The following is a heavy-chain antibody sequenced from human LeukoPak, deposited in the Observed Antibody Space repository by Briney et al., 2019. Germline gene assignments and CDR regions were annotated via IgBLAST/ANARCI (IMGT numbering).Heavy chain of an antibody. Sequence: GGSLRLSCAASGFIFSGSWMAWIRQAPGKGLEWVAIIKKDGSEKYYVDSMKGRFTISRDNAKNSLFLQMNSLRAEDTAIYYCTTDTWYSAGHWGQGTLVTVSS. CDR2: IKKDGSEK. V-gene: IGHV3-7*03. D-gene: IGHD2-15*01. J-gene: IGHJ4*02. CDR1: GFIFSGSW. CDR3: TTDTWYSAGH.